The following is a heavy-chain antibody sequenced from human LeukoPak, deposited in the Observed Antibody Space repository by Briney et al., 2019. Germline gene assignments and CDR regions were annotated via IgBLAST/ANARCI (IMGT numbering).Heavy chain of an antibody. CDR3: ARAVATIADFDY. V-gene: IGHV1-2*06. J-gene: IGHJ4*02. CDR1: GYTFTGYY. CDR2: INPNSGGT. D-gene: IGHD5-12*01. Sequence: GASVKVSCXASGYTFTGYYMHWVRQAPGQGLEWMGRINPNSGGTNYAQKFQGRVTMTRDTSISTAYMELGRLRSDDTAVYYCARAVATIADFDYWGQGTLVTVSS.